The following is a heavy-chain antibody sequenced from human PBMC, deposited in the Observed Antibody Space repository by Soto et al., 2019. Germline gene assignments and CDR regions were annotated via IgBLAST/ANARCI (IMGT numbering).Heavy chain of an antibody. Sequence: QITLKESGHTLVKPTQPLTLTCTFSGFSLSNSGVGVGWIRQPPGKALEWLALIYWDDDKRYSPSLKSRLTITKDTSKNQVVLTMTNMDPVDTATYYCAHSRVPAAMEIYYYYYMDVWGKGTTVTVSS. V-gene: IGHV2-5*02. CDR1: GFSLSNSGVG. CDR3: AHSRVPAAMEIYYYYYMDV. J-gene: IGHJ6*03. CDR2: IYWDDDK. D-gene: IGHD2-2*01.